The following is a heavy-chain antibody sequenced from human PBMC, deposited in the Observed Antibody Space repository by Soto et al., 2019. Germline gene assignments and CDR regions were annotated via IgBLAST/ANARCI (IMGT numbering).Heavy chain of an antibody. CDR1: GFTFSNAW. J-gene: IGHJ5*02. V-gene: IGHV3-15*01. CDR2: IKSKTDGGTT. D-gene: IGHD6-19*01. Sequence: PGGSLRLSCAASGFTFSNAWMGWVRQAPGKGLEWVGRIKSKTDGGTTDYAAPVKGRFTISRDDSKNTLYLQMNSLKTEDTAVYYCTTDPIAVAGTGSWFDPWGQGTLVTVSS. CDR3: TTDPIAVAGTGSWFDP.